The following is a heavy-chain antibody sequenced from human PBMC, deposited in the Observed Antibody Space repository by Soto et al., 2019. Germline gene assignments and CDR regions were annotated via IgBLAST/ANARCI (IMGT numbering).Heavy chain of an antibody. CDR3: ARELVYYYDSSGYYYRPWDY. J-gene: IGHJ4*02. Sequence: WGSLRLSCAASGFTFIDYYISFIRQSPFKWREWVSYISSSSSYTNYADSVKGRFTISRDNAKNSLYLQMNSLRAEDTAVYYCARELVYYYDSSGYYYRPWDYWGQGTLVTVSS. D-gene: IGHD3-22*01. CDR1: GFTFIDYY. CDR2: ISSSSSYT. V-gene: IGHV3-11*06.